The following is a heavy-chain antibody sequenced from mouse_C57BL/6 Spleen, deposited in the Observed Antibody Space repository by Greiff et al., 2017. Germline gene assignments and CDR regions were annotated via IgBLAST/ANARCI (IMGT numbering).Heavy chain of an antibody. J-gene: IGHJ1*03. CDR1: GFTFSSYA. V-gene: IGHV5-9-1*02. CDR3: TSMVTTTVYWYFDV. CDR2: ISSGGDYI. Sequence: EVKLVESGEGLVKPGGSLSLSCAASGFTFSSYAMSWVRQTPEKRLGWVAYISSGGDYIYYADTVKGRFTISRYNARNTLYLQMSSMKSEDTAMYYCTSMVTTTVYWYFDVWGTGTTVTVSS. D-gene: IGHD2-2*01.